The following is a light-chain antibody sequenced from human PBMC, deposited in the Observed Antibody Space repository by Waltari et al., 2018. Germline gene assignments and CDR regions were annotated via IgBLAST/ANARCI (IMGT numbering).Light chain of an antibody. CDR3: QQYYQWPWT. CDR1: QSVSGQ. J-gene: IGKJ1*01. V-gene: IGKV3-15*01. Sequence: EVVMTQSPATLSMSPGERATLSCRASQSVSGQVAWYQHKVGQAPRLLMFGTAIRATGVPRIFRGSGSGTEFTLTITNLRSEDFAVYYCQQYYQWPWTFGQGTKVEIK. CDR2: GTA.